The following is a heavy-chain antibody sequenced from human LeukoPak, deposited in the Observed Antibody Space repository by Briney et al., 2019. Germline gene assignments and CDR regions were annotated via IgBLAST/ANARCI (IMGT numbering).Heavy chain of an antibody. CDR2: IYHSGST. CDR1: GGSISSGGYS. D-gene: IGHD1-1*01. CDR3: ARENDGAFDI. Sequence: SETLSLTCAVSGGSISSGGYSWRWLRQPPGKGLEWIGYIYHSGSTYYNPSLKSRVTISVDRSKNQFSLKLSSVTAADTAVYYCARENDGAFDIWGQGTMVTVSS. V-gene: IGHV4-30-2*01. J-gene: IGHJ3*02.